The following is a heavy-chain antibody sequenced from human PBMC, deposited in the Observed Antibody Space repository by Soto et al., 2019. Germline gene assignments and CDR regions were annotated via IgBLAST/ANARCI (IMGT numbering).Heavy chain of an antibody. CDR3: ARDRAYNCFDY. CDR2: IGTAGDT. D-gene: IGHD5-18*01. V-gene: IGHV3-13*01. Sequence: QPGGSLRLSCAASGFTFSSYDMHWVRQATGKGLEWVSAIGTAGDTYYPGSVKGRFTISRENAKNFLYLQMNSLRAEDTAVYYCARDRAYNCFDYWGQGTLVTVSS. J-gene: IGHJ4*02. CDR1: GFTFSSYD.